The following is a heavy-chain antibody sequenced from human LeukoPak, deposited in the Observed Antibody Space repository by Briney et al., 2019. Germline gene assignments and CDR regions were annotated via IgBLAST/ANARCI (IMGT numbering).Heavy chain of an antibody. J-gene: IGHJ4*02. CDR1: GYTFTGYY. V-gene: IGHV1-2*02. CDR2: INPNSGGT. Sequence: ASVKVSCKASGYTFTGYYMHWVRQAPGQGLEWMGWINPNSGGTNYAQKFQGRVTMTRDTSISTAYMELSRLRSDDTAVYYCARIGGIAAAGMVLSGDYWGQGTLVTVSS. D-gene: IGHD6-13*01. CDR3: ARIGGIAAAGMVLSGDY.